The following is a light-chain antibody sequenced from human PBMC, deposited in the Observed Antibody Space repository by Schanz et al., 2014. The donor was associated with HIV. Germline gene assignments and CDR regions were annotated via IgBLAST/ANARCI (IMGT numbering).Light chain of an antibody. V-gene: IGLV2-14*02. CDR2: EVS. CDR3: SSYTTSGSLV. J-gene: IGLJ3*02. CDR1: SSDVGSHNL. Sequence: QSALTQPASVSGSPGQSITISCTGTSSDVGSHNLVSWYQQHPGKAPKLMIYEVSKRPSGVPDRFSGSGSGTSASLAISGLQAEDEADYYCSSYTTSGSLVFGGGTKLTVL.